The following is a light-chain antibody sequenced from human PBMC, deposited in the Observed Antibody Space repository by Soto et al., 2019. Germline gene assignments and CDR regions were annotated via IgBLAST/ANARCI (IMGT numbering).Light chain of an antibody. V-gene: IGKV3-20*01. CDR3: QRYDSLRT. CDR1: QSVSSNY. Sequence: ESVLTQSPGTLSLSPGERATLSCRASQSVSSNYLAWYQQKPGQAPRLLIYGASTRATGIPDRFSGSGSGTDFTLTITRLEPEDFAMYYCQRYDSLRTFGQGTKVDIK. CDR2: GAS. J-gene: IGKJ1*01.